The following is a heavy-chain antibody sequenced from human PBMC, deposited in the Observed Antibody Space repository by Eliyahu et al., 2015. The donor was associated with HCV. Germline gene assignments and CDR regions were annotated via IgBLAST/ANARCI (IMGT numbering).Heavy chain of an antibody. CDR2: ITGSGGXT. J-gene: IGHJ6*02. CDR3: AKGRGYGPVAPGGSYDYRYGMDV. Sequence: EVQLLETGGGSVQPGGSLRLSCXGSGXPFKMYXXXWXRQAPGKGLXWVSTITGSGGXTHYADSVKGRFSISRDNSRNSLFLQMSSLRAEDTAVYFCAKGRGYGPVAPGGSYDYRYGMDVWGQGTRVTVSS. D-gene: IGHD2-15*01. V-gene: IGHV3-23*01. CDR1: GXPFKMYX.